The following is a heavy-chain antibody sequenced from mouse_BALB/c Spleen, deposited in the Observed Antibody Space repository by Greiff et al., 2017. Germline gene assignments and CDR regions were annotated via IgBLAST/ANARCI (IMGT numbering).Heavy chain of an antibody. CDR1: GFTFSSYG. CDR3: ARDGGSSYEDY. D-gene: IGHD1-1*01. CDR2: INSNGGST. V-gene: IGHV5-6-3*01. Sequence: DVKLVESGGGLVQPGGSLKLSCAASGFTFSSYGMSWVRQTPDKRLELVATINSNGGSTYYPDSVKGRFTISRDNAKNTLYLQMSSLKSEDTAMYYCARDGGSSYEDYWGQGTTLTVSS. J-gene: IGHJ2*01.